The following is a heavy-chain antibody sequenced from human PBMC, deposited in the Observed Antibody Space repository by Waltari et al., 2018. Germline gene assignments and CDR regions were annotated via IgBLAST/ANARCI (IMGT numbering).Heavy chain of an antibody. CDR2: IYHSGST. V-gene: IGHV4-4*02. D-gene: IGHD3-22*01. CDR3: ARGIFNYYDSSGYYPYYYYMDV. J-gene: IGHJ6*03. Sequence: QVQLQESGPGLVKPSGTLSLTCAVSGGSISSSNWWSWVRQPPGKGLEWIGEIYHSGSTNYNPSLKSRVTISVDTSKNQFSLKLSSVTAADTAVYYCARGIFNYYDSSGYYPYYYYMDVWGKGTTVTVSS. CDR1: GGSISSSNW.